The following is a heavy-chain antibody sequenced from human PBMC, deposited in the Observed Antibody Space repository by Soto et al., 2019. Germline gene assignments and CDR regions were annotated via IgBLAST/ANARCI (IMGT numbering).Heavy chain of an antibody. CDR2: ISDSGGST. D-gene: IGHD2-2*01. J-gene: IGHJ6*02. CDR3: AKGIRYCSSTSCYSGYYYSGLDV. CDR1: GFTFTYA. V-gene: IGHV3-23*01. Sequence: PGGSLRLSCAASGFTFTYAMNWVRQAPGKGLEWVSVISDSGGSTYYADSVKGRFTISRDNSKNTLYLQMNSLRAEDTAIYYCAKGIRYCSSTSCYSGYYYSGLDVWGQGTTVTSP.